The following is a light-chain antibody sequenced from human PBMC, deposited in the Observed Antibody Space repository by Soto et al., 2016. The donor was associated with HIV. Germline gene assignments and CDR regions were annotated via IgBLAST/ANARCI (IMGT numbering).Light chain of an antibody. J-gene: IGKJ2*01. CDR3: LQDYDRPYT. Sequence: DIQMTQSPSTLSASIGDRVTITCRASQSFSSWLAWYQQKPGKAPKLLMSATSVLESGVPSRFGGSGSGTDFTLTISSLQPEDSASYFCLQDYDRPYTFGQGTKLEIK. V-gene: IGKV1-5*03. CDR1: QSFSSW. CDR2: ATS.